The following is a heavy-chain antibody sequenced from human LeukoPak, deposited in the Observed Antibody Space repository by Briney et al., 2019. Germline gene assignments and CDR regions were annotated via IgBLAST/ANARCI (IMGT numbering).Heavy chain of an antibody. J-gene: IGHJ4*02. V-gene: IGHV3-7*01. D-gene: IGHD3-22*01. CDR2: IDEDGSGK. CDR1: GLTFSGNW. CDR3: ARDAKYYHDSSGYH. Sequence: PGGSLRLSCAASGLTFSGNWMSWVRQAPGKGLEWLANIDEDGSGKYYMDSVKGRFTISRDNARNSLYLQINSLRADDTAVYYCARDAKYYHDSSGYHWGQGTLVTVSS.